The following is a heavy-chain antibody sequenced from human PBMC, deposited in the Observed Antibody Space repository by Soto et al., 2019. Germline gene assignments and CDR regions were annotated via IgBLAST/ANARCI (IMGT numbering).Heavy chain of an antibody. V-gene: IGHV4-4*02. Sequence: SETLSLTCAVSGGSISSSNWWSWVRQPPGKGLEGIGEIYHSGSTNYNPSLKSRVTISVDKSKNQFSLKLSSVTAADTAVYYCARAPMTMIVVVITTDYYYYGMDVWGQGTTVTVSS. J-gene: IGHJ6*02. CDR1: GGSISSSNW. D-gene: IGHD3-22*01. CDR2: IYHSGST. CDR3: ARAPMTMIVVVITTDYYYYGMDV.